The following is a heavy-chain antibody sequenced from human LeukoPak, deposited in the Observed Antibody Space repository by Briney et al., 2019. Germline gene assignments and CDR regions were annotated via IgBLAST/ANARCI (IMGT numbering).Heavy chain of an antibody. J-gene: IGHJ3*02. CDR3: ARVVDTPMVLSGAIDI. V-gene: IGHV3-21*01. CDR2: ISTSSSYI. Sequence: KSGGSLRLSCAASGFTFSRYSMKWVRQAPGKGLEWVSFISTSSSYIYYADSVKGRFTVSRDNAKNSLYLQMNSLRAEDAAVYYCARVVDTPMVLSGAIDIWGQGTVVSVSS. D-gene: IGHD5-18*01. CDR1: GFTFSRYS.